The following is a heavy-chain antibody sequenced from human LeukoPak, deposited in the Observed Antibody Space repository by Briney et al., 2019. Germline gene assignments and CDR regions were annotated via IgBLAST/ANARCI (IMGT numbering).Heavy chain of an antibody. CDR1: GGSISSYQ. D-gene: IGHD4-23*01. V-gene: IGHV4-4*07. CDR2: IYTSGST. Sequence: PSETLSLTCNVSGGSISSYQWNWIRQPAGKGLEWIGLIYTSGSTNYNASLRSQVTISVDKSKNQLSLNLSSVTAADTAVYYCARWDAVVAFDIWGQGTMVTVSS. J-gene: IGHJ3*02. CDR3: ARWDAVVAFDI.